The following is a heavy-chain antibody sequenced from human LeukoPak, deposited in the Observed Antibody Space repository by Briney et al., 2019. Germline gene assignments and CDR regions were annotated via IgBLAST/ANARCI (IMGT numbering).Heavy chain of an antibody. CDR1: GFTFSSYA. CDR3: AKGGLITMVRGEAYYYYGMGV. V-gene: IGHV3-23*01. D-gene: IGHD3-10*01. J-gene: IGHJ6*04. CDR2: ISGSGGST. Sequence: GGSLRLSCAASGFTFSSYAMSWVRQAPGKGLEWVSAISGSGGSTYYADSVKGRFTISRDNSKNTLYLQMNSLRAEDTAVYYCAKGGLITMVRGEAYYYYGMGVWGKGTTVTVSS.